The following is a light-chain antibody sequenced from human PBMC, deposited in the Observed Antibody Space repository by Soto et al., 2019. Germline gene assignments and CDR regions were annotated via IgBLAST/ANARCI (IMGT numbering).Light chain of an antibody. CDR1: QTFTRIS. V-gene: IGKV3-20*01. J-gene: IGKJ4*01. CDR2: GTT. Sequence: EIVLTQSPGTVSLSPGETATFSRRAGQTFTRISLAWYKQKPGQAPRLLIYGTTSRATGVPDRFSGGGSGTAFTLTISGLEPEDFALYNCQQYGSSPPTFGGGTKVESK. CDR3: QQYGSSPPT.